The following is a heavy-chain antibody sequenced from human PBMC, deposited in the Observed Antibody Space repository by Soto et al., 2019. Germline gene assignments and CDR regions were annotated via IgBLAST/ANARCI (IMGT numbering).Heavy chain of an antibody. CDR3: ARASSTVTLYYYYGMDV. D-gene: IGHD4-4*01. CDR2: IIPIFGTA. V-gene: IGHV1-69*13. J-gene: IGHJ6*02. CDR1: GGTFSSYA. Sequence: SVKVSCKASGGTFSSYAISWVRQAPGQGLEWMGGIIPIFGTANYAQKFQGRVTITADESTSTAYMELRSLRSDDTAVYYCARASSTVTLYYYYGMDVWGQGTTVTVSS.